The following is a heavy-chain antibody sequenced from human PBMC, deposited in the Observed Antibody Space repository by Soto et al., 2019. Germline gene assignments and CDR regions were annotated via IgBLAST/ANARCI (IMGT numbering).Heavy chain of an antibody. J-gene: IGHJ4*02. CDR2: INPSGGST. D-gene: IGHD5-12*01. CDR3: ASVRLGYSGYDESLGY. V-gene: IGHV1-46*01. CDR1: GYTFTSCY. Sequence: ASVKVSCKAAGYTFTSCYMHWVRQAPGQGLEWMGIINPSGGSTSYAQKFQGRVTMTRDTSTSTVYMELSSLRSEDTAVYYCASVRLGYSGYDESLGYWGQGTLVTVSS.